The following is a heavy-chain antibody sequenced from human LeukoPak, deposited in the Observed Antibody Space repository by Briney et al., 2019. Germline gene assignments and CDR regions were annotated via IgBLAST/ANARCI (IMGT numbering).Heavy chain of an antibody. CDR1: GYSISSGYY. J-gene: IGHJ4*02. CDR2: IYHNGGT. D-gene: IGHD3-10*01. CDR3: ARDRSLGYSSGSYDY. V-gene: IGHV4-38-2*02. Sequence: SETLSLTCGVSGYSISSGYYWGWIRQPPGKGLEWIGNIYHNGGTYYNPSFKSRVTISVDTSKNQFSLKVTSVTAADTAVYYCARDRSLGYSSGSYDYWGQGTLVTVSS.